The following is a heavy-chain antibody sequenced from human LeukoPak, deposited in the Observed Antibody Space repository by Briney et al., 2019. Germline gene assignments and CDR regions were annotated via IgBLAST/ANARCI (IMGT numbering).Heavy chain of an antibody. CDR1: GFTFSSSA. D-gene: IGHD6-6*01. Sequence: GGSLRLSCAASGFTFSSSAMNWVRQAPGKGLEWVSAISGSGGSTYYADSVKGRFTISRDNSKNTLYLQMNSLRAEDTAVYYCAKGGAARPKILWGQGTLVTVSS. V-gene: IGHV3-23*01. CDR2: ISGSGGST. J-gene: IGHJ4*02. CDR3: AKGGAARPKIL.